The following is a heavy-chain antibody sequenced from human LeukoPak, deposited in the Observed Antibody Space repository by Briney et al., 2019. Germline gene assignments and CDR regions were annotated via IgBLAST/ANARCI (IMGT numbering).Heavy chain of an antibody. CDR3: ARGWARWPQPGSYYPHFDY. CDR1: GFTFSGYS. Sequence: GGSLRLSCAASGFTFSGYSMNWVRQAPGKGLEWVSYISSSSSTIYYADSVKGRFTISRDNAKNSLYLQLNSLRAEDTAVYYCARGWARWPQPGSYYPHFDYWGQGTLVTVSS. V-gene: IGHV3-48*04. D-gene: IGHD3-10*01. J-gene: IGHJ4*02. CDR2: ISSSSSTI.